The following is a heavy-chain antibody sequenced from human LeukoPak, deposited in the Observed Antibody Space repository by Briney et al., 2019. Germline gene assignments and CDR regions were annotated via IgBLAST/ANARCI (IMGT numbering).Heavy chain of an antibody. Sequence: GASVKVSCKGSGYTFTKYAISWVRQAPGQGLEWMGGNIPIFGTANYAQKFQGRVTITADESTSTAYMELSSLRSEDTAVYYCARVPYYDILTGYYYYYGMDVWGQGTTVTVSS. CDR1: GYTFTKYA. V-gene: IGHV1-69*13. D-gene: IGHD3-9*01. CDR3: ARVPYYDILTGYYYYYGMDV. CDR2: NIPIFGTA. J-gene: IGHJ6*02.